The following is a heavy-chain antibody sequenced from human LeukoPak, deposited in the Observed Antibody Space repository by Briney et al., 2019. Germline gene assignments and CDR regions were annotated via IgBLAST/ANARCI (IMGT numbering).Heavy chain of an antibody. CDR2: IFYNGNT. CDR3: ARGGYYYLDV. Sequence: PSETLSLTCTASDGSMSPYYWSWIRQSPGKGLEWIAYIFYNGNTKYNPSLWSRVTISIDTSRNQVFLNLNSVTAADTAVYYCARGGYYYLDVWGKGTTVTVSS. V-gene: IGHV4-59*01. CDR1: DGSMSPYY. J-gene: IGHJ6*03.